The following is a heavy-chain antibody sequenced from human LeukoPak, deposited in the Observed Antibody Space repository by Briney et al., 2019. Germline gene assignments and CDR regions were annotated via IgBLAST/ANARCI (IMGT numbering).Heavy chain of an antibody. D-gene: IGHD3-9*01. CDR3: ARDALTGSPNWFDP. CDR1: GGSISSRAYY. CDR2: IHNSGST. Sequence: SETLSLTCTVSGGSISSRAYYWTWIRQPAGKGLEWFGRIHNSGSTYYNPSLKSRVTMSIDTSNNQFFLKLNSVTAADTAVYHCARDALTGSPNWFDPWGQGILVTVSS. J-gene: IGHJ5*02. V-gene: IGHV4-61*02.